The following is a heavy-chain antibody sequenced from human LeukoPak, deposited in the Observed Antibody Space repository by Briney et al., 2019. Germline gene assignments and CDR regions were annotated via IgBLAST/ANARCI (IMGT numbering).Heavy chain of an antibody. CDR2: ISSSGSTI. Sequence: GGSLRLSCAASGFTFSSYEMNWVRQAPGKGLEWVSYISSSGSTIYYADSVKGRFTISRDNAKNSLYLQMNSLRAEDTAVYYCARDHGGYCSGGSCPPSGAFDIWGQGTMVTVSS. V-gene: IGHV3-48*03. CDR1: GFTFSSYE. J-gene: IGHJ3*02. CDR3: ARDHGGYCSGGSCPPSGAFDI. D-gene: IGHD2-15*01.